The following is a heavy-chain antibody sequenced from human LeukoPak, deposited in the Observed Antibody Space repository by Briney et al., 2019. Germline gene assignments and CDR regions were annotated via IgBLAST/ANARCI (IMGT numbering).Heavy chain of an antibody. CDR2: IYYSGST. CDR1: GGSFSGYY. J-gene: IGHJ4*02. CDR3: AAELGAARREFVY. Sequence: SETLSLTCAVYGGSFSGYYWSWIRQPPGKGLEWIGYIYYSGSTNYNPSLKSRVTISVDTSKNQFSLKLSSVTAADTAVYYCAAELGAARREFVYWGQGTLVTVSS. D-gene: IGHD3-16*01. V-gene: IGHV4-59*01.